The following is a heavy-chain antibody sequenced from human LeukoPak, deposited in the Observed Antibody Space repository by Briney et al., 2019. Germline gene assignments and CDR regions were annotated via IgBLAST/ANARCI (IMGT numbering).Heavy chain of an antibody. D-gene: IGHD4-17*01. CDR2: IYYSGST. CDR1: GGSISSSSYY. CDR3: ARDSETTVTARPYYYYYGMDV. J-gene: IGHJ6*02. Sequence: KPSETQSLTCTVSGGSISSSSYYWGWIRQPPGKGLEWIGSIYYSGSTYYNPSLKSRVTIPVDTSKNQFSLKLSSVTAADTAVYYCARDSETTVTARPYYYYYGMDVWGQGTTVTVSS. V-gene: IGHV4-39*02.